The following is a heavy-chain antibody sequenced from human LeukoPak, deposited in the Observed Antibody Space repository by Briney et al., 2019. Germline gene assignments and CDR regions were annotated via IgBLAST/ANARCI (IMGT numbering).Heavy chain of an antibody. CDR3: ARGRPVITMIVVASFDY. J-gene: IGHJ4*02. Sequence: ASVKVSCKASGYTFTSYYMHWVRQAPGQGLEWMGIINPSGGSTSYAQKFQGRVTMTRDTSTSTVYMELSSLRSEVTAVYYCARGRPVITMIVVASFDYWGQGTLVTVSS. CDR1: GYTFTSYY. D-gene: IGHD3-22*01. CDR2: INPSGGST. V-gene: IGHV1-46*01.